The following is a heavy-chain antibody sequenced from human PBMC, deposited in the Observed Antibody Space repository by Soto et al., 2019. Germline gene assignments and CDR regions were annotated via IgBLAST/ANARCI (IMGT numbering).Heavy chain of an antibody. Sequence: SETLSLTCTVSGGSISSYYWSWIRQPPGKGLEWIGYIYYSGSTNYNPSLRSRVTISVDTSKKQFSLKLSSVTAADTAVYYCARVNASLSKYYYYYYCMDVWGQGTTVTVSS. CDR2: IYYSGST. V-gene: IGHV4-59*01. D-gene: IGHD6-6*01. CDR3: ARVNASLSKYYYYYYCMDV. CDR1: GGSISSYY. J-gene: IGHJ6*02.